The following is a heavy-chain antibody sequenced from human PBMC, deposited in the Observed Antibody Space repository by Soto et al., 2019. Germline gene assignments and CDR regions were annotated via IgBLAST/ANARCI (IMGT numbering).Heavy chain of an antibody. D-gene: IGHD2-2*02. V-gene: IGHV3-15*07. Sequence: GGSLRLSCAASGFTFSNAWMNWVRQAPGKGLEWVGRIKSKTDGGTTDYAAPVKGRFTISRDDSKNTLYLQTNSLKTEVTAVYYCTTDSPVVPAVIGYYYYYGMDVWGQGTTVTVSS. CDR2: IKSKTDGGTT. J-gene: IGHJ6*02. CDR3: TTDSPVVPAVIGYYYYYGMDV. CDR1: GFTFSNAW.